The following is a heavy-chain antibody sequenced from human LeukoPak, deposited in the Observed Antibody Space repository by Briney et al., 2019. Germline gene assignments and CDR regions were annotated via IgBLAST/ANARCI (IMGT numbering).Heavy chain of an antibody. CDR2: INNDGSGT. J-gene: IGHJ4*02. CDR3: ARGGSPDY. D-gene: IGHD3-10*01. V-gene: IGHV3-74*01. Sequence: GGSLRLSCAASGFTFSSYWMHWVRQAPGKGLVWVSRINNDGSGTTYADSVKGRFTISRDSAKNTLYLQMNNLRAEDTAVYYCARGGSPDYWGQGTLVTVSS. CDR1: GFTFSSYW.